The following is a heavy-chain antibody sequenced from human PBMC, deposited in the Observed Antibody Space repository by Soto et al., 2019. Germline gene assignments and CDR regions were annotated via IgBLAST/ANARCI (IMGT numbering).Heavy chain of an antibody. CDR1: GYTFTSYG. V-gene: IGHV1-18*01. CDR2: ISAYNGNT. CDR3: AREGEYSSSLDAFDI. Sequence: ASVKVSCKASGYTFTSYGISLVRQAPGQGLEWMGWISAYNGNTNYAQKLQGRVTMTTDTSTSTAYMELRSLRSDDTAVYYCAREGEYSSSLDAFDIWGQGTMVTVSS. J-gene: IGHJ3*02. D-gene: IGHD6-6*01.